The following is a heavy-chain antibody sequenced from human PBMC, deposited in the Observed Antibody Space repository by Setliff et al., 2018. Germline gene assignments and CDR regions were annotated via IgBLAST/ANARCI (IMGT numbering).Heavy chain of an antibody. V-gene: IGHV3-33*08. CDR3: ARSETCHSTHCSPYDY. Sequence: GGSLRLSCVVSGLIVSDIHMTWVRQTPGKGLEWVAVIWYDGGNKYYADSVKGRFTISRDNAENSLYLQMNSLRAEDTAVYYCARSETCHSTHCSPYDYWGQGTPVTVSS. CDR2: IWYDGGNK. D-gene: IGHD2-2*01. CDR1: GLIVSDIH. J-gene: IGHJ4*02.